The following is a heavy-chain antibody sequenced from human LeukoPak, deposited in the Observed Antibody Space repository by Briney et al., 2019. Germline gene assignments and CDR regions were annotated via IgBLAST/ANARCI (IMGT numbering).Heavy chain of an antibody. CDR3: AKVERYYYDSSGYYDY. J-gene: IGHJ4*02. CDR1: GFTFSSYS. D-gene: IGHD3-22*01. V-gene: IGHV3-21*01. CDR2: ISSSSSYI. Sequence: PGGSLRLSCAASGFTFSSYSMNWVRQAPGKGLEWVSSISSSSSYIYYADSVKGRFTISRDNAKNSLYLQMNSLRAEDTAVYYCAKVERYYYDSSGYYDYWGQGTLVTVSS.